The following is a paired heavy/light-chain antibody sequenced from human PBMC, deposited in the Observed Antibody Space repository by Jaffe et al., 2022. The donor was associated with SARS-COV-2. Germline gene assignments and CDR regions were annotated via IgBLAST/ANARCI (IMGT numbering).Heavy chain of an antibody. CDR3: AKEDDRNWYSFDY. D-gene: IGHD1-1*01. CDR1: GFTFSTYP. V-gene: IGHV3-23*01. Sequence: EVQLLESGGGLVQPGGSLRLSCAASGFTFSTYPMNWVRQAPGKGLEWVSRISGTGRDTDFTDSVKGRFTISRDNSRSALYLEMNSLRVEDTAVYYCAKEDDRNWYSFDYWGRGTLVTVSS. CDR2: ISGTGRDT. J-gene: IGHJ4*02.
Light chain of an antibody. J-gene: IGKJ1*01. CDR3: QQSYLTPRT. CDR1: QSIGST. CDR2: VAS. Sequence: DIQMTQSPSSLSASVGDRVTITCRASQSIGSTLNWYQQKPGKAPNLLIYVASNLQSGVPSRFSGSGSGTDFTLTISSLQPEDFATYYCQQSYLTPRTFGQGTKVEIK. V-gene: IGKV1-39*01.